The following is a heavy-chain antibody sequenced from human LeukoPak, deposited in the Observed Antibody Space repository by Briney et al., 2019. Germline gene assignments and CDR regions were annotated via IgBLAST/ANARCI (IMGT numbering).Heavy chain of an antibody. J-gene: IGHJ3*02. CDR3: APWGPRGRAFDI. CDR1: GGTFSSYA. CDR2: IIPIFGTA. Sequence: SVKVSCKAAGGTFSSYAISWVRQAPGQGLEWMGGIIPIFGTANHAQKFQGRVTITADESTSTAYMELSSLRSEDTAVYYCAPWGPRGRAFDIWGQGTMVTVSS. V-gene: IGHV1-69*13. D-gene: IGHD3-16*01.